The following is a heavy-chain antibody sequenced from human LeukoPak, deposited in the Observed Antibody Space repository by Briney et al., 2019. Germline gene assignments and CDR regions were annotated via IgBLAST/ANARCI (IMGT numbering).Heavy chain of an antibody. V-gene: IGHV1-18*01. CDR2: ISAYNGNT. J-gene: IGHJ3*02. CDR1: GYTFTSYG. D-gene: IGHD2-21*02. Sequence: ASVKVSCTASGYTFTSYGISWVRQAPGQGLEWMGWISAYNGNTNYAQKLQGRLTMTTDTSTSTAYMALGSLRSHQTAVYYCARGVAVTNDAIDIWGQGTMVTAYS. CDR3: ARGVAVTNDAIDI.